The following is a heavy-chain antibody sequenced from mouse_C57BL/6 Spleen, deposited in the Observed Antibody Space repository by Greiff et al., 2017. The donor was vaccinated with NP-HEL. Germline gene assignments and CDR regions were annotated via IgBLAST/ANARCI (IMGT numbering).Heavy chain of an antibody. CDR1: GYAFSSSW. CDR2: IYPGDGDT. CDR3: AREANLLGFDY. D-gene: IGHD1-1*01. J-gene: IGHJ2*01. Sequence: QVQLKESGPELVKPGASVKISCKASGYAFSSSWMNWVKQRPGKGLEWIGRIYPGDGDTNYNGKFKGKATLTADKSSSTAYMQLSSLTSEDSAVYFCAREANLLGFDYWGQGTTLTVSS. V-gene: IGHV1-82*01.